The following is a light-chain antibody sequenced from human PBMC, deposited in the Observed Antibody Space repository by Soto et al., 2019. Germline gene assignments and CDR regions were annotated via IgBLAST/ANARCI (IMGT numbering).Light chain of an antibody. CDR2: VAS. CDR1: QSISSSS. CDR3: QHYDRPLWT. Sequence: EIVLTQSPGTLSLSPGERATLSCRASQSISSSSLAWYQQRPGQAPRLLIYVASSRAPGIPARFSGSGSGTDFTLTISSLEPEDFAVYYCQHYDRPLWTFGQGTKVEVK. V-gene: IGKV3-20*01. J-gene: IGKJ1*01.